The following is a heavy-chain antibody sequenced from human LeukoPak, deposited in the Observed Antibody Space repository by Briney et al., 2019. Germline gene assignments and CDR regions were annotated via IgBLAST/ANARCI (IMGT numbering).Heavy chain of an antibody. CDR3: ARLGLAALDY. Sequence: NTSETLSLTCTVSGGSISSYYWSWIRQPPGKGLEWIGYISYTGTTNYNPSLKSRVTMSVDTSKNQFSLKLSSVTAADTAVYYCARLGLAALDYWGQGTLVTVSS. CDR1: GGSISSYY. D-gene: IGHD3-16*01. V-gene: IGHV4-59*08. CDR2: ISYTGTT. J-gene: IGHJ4*02.